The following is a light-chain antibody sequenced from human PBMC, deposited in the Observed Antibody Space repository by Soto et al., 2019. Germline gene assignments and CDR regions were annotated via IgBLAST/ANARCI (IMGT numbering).Light chain of an antibody. CDR1: TSNIGSHT. Sequence: QSVLTQPPSASGTPGQRLTISCSGSTSNIGSHTVNWYQYLPGTAPKLLIITNNQRPSGVPDRFSGYKSDTPASLVISGLQSEDEADYYCATWDDSLKGVFGTGTKVTVL. V-gene: IGLV1-44*01. CDR3: ATWDDSLKGV. J-gene: IGLJ1*01. CDR2: TNN.